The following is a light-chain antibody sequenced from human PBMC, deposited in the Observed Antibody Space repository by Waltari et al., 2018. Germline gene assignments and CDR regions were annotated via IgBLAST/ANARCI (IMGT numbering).Light chain of an antibody. CDR3: SSYTNRRDVI. V-gene: IGLV2-14*03. CDR1: NSDVGGYTS. CDR2: AVS. Sequence: QSVLTQPASVSGSPGRSITISCTGANSDVGGYTSLSWYQQHPGRAPKLMIYAVSNRPSGVSDRFSGSKSGNTASLTISGLQAEDEADYYCSSYTNRRDVIFGGGTKLTVL. J-gene: IGLJ2*01.